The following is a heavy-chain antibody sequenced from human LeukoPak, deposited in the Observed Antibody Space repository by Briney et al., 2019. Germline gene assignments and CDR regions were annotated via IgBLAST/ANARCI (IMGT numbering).Heavy chain of an antibody. CDR1: GFAFSNYW. CDR3: ARTMREDSSSSGFDY. Sequence: TGGSLRLSCAASGFAFSNYWMSWVRRAPGKGLEWVANIKQDGSEKYYVDSVKGRFTISRDNAKNSLYLQMNSLRAEDTAVYYCARTMREDSSSSGFDYWGQGTLVTVSS. V-gene: IGHV3-7*01. J-gene: IGHJ4*02. CDR2: IKQDGSEK. D-gene: IGHD6-6*01.